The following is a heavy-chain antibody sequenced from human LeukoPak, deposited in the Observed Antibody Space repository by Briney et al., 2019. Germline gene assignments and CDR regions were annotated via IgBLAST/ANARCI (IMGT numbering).Heavy chain of an antibody. CDR2: ITLSSSSI. Sequence: GGSLRLSCAASGFNFNNYNMNWVRQAPGKGLEWVSYITLSSSSIYYADSVKGRFTISRDNAKKSLYLQVNSLRVEDTAVYYCARAAPTRTLIGSGADYWGQGTLVTVSS. J-gene: IGHJ4*02. CDR3: ARAAPTRTLIGSGADY. CDR1: GFNFNNYN. V-gene: IGHV3-48*04. D-gene: IGHD3-22*01.